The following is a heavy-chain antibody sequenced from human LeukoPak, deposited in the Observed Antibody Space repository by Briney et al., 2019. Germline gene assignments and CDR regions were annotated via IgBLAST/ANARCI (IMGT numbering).Heavy chain of an antibody. D-gene: IGHD4-11*01. V-gene: IGHV3-30*02. Sequence: GGSLRLSCAASGFTFSSYGMHWVRQAPGKGLEWVAFIRYDGSNKYYADSVKGRFTISRDNSKNTLYLQMNSLRAEDTAVYYCAKDHYSNRYYYYYYYMDVWGKGTTVTVSS. J-gene: IGHJ6*03. CDR3: AKDHYSNRYYYYYYYMDV. CDR2: IRYDGSNK. CDR1: GFTFSSYG.